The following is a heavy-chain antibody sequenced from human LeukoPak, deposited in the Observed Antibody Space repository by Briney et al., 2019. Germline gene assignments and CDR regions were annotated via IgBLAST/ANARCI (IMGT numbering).Heavy chain of an antibody. D-gene: IGHD3-16*02. CDR3: ARDQIMITFGGVIAPDPFDY. CDR2: ISAYNGNT. Sequence: ASVKVSCKASGYTFTSYGISWVRQAPGQGLEWMGWISAYNGNTNYAQKLQGRVTMTTDTSTSTAYMELRSLRSDDTAVYYCARDQIMITFGGVIAPDPFDYWGQGTLVTVSS. CDR1: GYTFTSYG. V-gene: IGHV1-18*01. J-gene: IGHJ4*02.